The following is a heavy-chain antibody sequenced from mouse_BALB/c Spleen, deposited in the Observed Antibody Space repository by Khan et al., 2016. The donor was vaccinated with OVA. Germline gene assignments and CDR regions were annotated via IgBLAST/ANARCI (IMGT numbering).Heavy chain of an antibody. J-gene: IGHJ2*01. CDR2: ISYSGGT. D-gene: IGHD1-1*01. CDR1: GYSITNGYA. CDR3: ARGNYYGYYSDY. Sequence: EVQLQESGPGLVKPSQSLSLTCTVTGYSITNGYAWNWIRQFPGNKLEWMGYISYSGGTSYNPSLKSRISITRDKSKKQCVLKMNSVTTDDTATYCCARGNYYGYYSDYWGQGTPLTVSS. V-gene: IGHV3-2*02.